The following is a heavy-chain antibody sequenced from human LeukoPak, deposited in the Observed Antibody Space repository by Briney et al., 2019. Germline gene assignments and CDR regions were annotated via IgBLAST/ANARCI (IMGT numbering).Heavy chain of an antibody. J-gene: IGHJ4*02. CDR3: AGGNKSLSYFDS. CDR1: GGSFSGYY. V-gene: IGHV4-34*01. CDR2: INHSGST. D-gene: IGHD2/OR15-2a*01. Sequence: SETLSLTCAVYGGSFSGYYWSWIRQPPGKGLEWIGEINHSGSTNYNPSLKSRVTISVDTSKNQFSLKLSSVTAADTAVYYCAGGNKSLSYFDSGGREPRAPVPS.